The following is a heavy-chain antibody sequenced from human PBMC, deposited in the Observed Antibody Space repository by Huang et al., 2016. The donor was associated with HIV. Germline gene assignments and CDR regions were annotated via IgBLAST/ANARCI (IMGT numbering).Heavy chain of an antibody. CDR2: LVPMLCAA. CDR1: GDSFTSLP. V-gene: IGHV1-69*01. J-gene: IGHJ4*02. CDR3: ATSTPMLGESGGWSGKVVITENVPYVD. Sequence: QVHLVQSGAEVKKPGSSVKVSCKASGDSFTSLPINWARQAPGQGLEWIGGLVPMLCAATDGQTFRGRVTISADEYNSTSYMELSRLRSDDTAMYYCATSTPMLGESGGWSGKVVITENVPYVDWGQGTLVTVSS. D-gene: IGHD3-22*01.